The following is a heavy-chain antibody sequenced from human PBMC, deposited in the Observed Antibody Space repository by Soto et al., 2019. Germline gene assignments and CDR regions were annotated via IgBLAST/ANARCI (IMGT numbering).Heavy chain of an antibody. Sequence: QVQLVESGGGVVQPGRSLRLSCAASGFSFSISPMHWVRQAPGKGPEWVALISYDGTNKFYADSVKGRFTISRDNSKSTLYLQVDSLRPEDAAVYYCARDPKTYGGQHWAFNYFDSWAQGTLVTVSS. CDR1: GFSFSISP. CDR3: ARDPKTYGGQHWAFNYFDS. J-gene: IGHJ4*02. D-gene: IGHD4-17*01. V-gene: IGHV3-30-3*01. CDR2: ISYDGTNK.